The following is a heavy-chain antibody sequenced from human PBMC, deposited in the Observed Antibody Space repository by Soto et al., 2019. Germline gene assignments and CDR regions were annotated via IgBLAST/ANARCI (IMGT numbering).Heavy chain of an antibody. V-gene: IGHV4-59*01. D-gene: IGHD3-3*01. CDR3: ARGAEVFGVVIPNFDY. J-gene: IGHJ4*02. Sequence: SETLSLTCTVSGGSISSYYWSWIRQPPGKGLEWIGYIYYSGSTNYNPSLKSRVTISVDTSKNQFSLKLSSVTAADTAVYYCARGAEVFGVVIPNFDYWGQGTLVTVS. CDR2: IYYSGST. CDR1: GGSISSYY.